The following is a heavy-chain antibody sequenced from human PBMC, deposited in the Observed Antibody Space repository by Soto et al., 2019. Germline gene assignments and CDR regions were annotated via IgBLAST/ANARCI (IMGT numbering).Heavy chain of an antibody. V-gene: IGHV2-5*02. CDR3: THHGYYSYGMDV. Sequence: QITLKESGPTLVKPTQTLTLTCTFSGFSLSTSGVGVGWIRQPPGKALEWLALIFWDDDKRYSPSLKSRLTLTKDTSKNQVVLTMTNMDPVDAATYYCTHHGYYSYGMDVWGQGTTVTVSS. CDR2: IFWDDDK. J-gene: IGHJ6*02. CDR1: GFSLSTSGVG.